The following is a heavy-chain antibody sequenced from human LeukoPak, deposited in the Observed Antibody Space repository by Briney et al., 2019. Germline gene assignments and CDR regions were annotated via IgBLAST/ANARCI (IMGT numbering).Heavy chain of an antibody. Sequence: ASVKVSCKASGYTFTSYGISWVRQAPGQGLEWMGWISAYNGNTNYAQKLQGRVTMTTDTSTSTAYMELRSLRSDDTAVYYCARSTYDFWSGYYLSWGQGTLVTVSS. V-gene: IGHV1-18*01. CDR3: ARSTYDFWSGYYLS. D-gene: IGHD3-3*01. CDR1: GYTFTSYG. J-gene: IGHJ4*02. CDR2: ISAYNGNT.